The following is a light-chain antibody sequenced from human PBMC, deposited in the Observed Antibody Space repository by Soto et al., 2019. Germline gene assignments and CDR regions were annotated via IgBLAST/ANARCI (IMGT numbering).Light chain of an antibody. CDR1: QDISNY. Sequence: DVQMTQSPSSLSASVGHRVTITCQASQDISNYLNWYQQKPGKAPKLLIHDASNLQTGVPSRFSGSGSGTDFTFTISSLQPEDVATYYCQHFDNLPYTFGQGTKLEIE. V-gene: IGKV1-33*01. CDR3: QHFDNLPYT. J-gene: IGKJ2*01. CDR2: DAS.